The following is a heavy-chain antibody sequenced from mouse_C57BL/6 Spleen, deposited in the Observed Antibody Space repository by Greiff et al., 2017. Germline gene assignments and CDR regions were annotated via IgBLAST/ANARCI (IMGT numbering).Heavy chain of an antibody. CDR2: ISSGGSYT. Sequence: EVQLVESGGDLVKPGGSLKLSCAASGFTFSSYGMSWVRQTPDKRLEWVATISSGGSYTYYPDSVKGRFTISRDNAKNTLYLQMSSLKSEDTAMYYCARHAHYYGSSYALDYWGQGTSVTASS. J-gene: IGHJ4*01. CDR1: GFTFSSYG. D-gene: IGHD1-1*01. V-gene: IGHV5-6*01. CDR3: ARHAHYYGSSYALDY.